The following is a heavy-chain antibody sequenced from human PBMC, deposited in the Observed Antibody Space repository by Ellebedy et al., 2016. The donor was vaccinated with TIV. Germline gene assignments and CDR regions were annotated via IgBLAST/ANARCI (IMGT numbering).Heavy chain of an antibody. J-gene: IGHJ5*02. D-gene: IGHD4-17*01. CDR2: IYQDGGVQ. CDR3: ARRGSYGDYAVQINSWFDT. CDR1: GFSFRSYW. Sequence: PGGSLRLSCAASGFSFRSYWMSWVRQAPGKGLEWVANIYQDGGVQYYVDSVKGRFTISRDNADNSLFLKMNSLRAEDTAVYYCARRGSYGDYAVQINSWFDTWGRGTLVAVSS. V-gene: IGHV3-7*01.